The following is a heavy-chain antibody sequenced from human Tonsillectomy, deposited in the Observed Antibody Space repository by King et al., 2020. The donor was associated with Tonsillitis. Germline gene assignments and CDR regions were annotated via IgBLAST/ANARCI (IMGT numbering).Heavy chain of an antibody. V-gene: IGHV3-33*01. Sequence: VQLVESGGGVVQPGRSLRLSCAASGFTFITYGMHWCRQAPGKGLGWVAVIWYDGRQKYFADSVKVRFTISRENLKNTLYLQMNSLRVDDTAMYYCARDYTKWSGGGDYWGQGTLVTVSS. CDR2: IWYDGRQK. CDR1: GFTFITYG. J-gene: IGHJ4*02. D-gene: IGHD2-15*01. CDR3: ARDYTKWSGGGDY.